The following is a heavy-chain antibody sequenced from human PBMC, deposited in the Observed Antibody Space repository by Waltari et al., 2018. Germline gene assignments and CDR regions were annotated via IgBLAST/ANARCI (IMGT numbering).Heavy chain of an antibody. D-gene: IGHD3-16*01. V-gene: IGHV3-74*01. CDR1: GFSFSAHW. CDR2: IKPDGSST. Sequence: EVLLVESGGGLVQPGGFLRLSCAASGFSFSAHWMNWARQAPGEGLVWVSRIKPDGSSTAYADSVKGRFTMSRDNAKNTLYLQMSSRRADDTAVYYCVRSAFLDVWGQGTTVTVSS. CDR3: VRSAFLDV. J-gene: IGHJ6*02.